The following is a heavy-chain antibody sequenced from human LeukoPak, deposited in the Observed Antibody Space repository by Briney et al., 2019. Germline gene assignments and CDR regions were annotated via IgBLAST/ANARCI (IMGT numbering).Heavy chain of an antibody. Sequence: PSETLSLTCTVSGGSISSYYWSWIRQPPGKGLEWIGYIYYSGSTYYNPSLKSRVTISVDTSKNQFSLKLSSVTAADTAVYYRARGLVPAAPPGYWGQGTLVTVSS. V-gene: IGHV4-59*12. CDR3: ARGLVPAAPPGY. D-gene: IGHD2-2*01. J-gene: IGHJ4*02. CDR1: GGSISSYY. CDR2: IYYSGST.